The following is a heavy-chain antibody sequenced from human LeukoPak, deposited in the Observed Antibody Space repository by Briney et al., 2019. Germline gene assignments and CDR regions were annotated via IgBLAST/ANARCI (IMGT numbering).Heavy chain of an antibody. CDR2: IYYSGST. CDR3: ARVSGSYSGGNWFDP. V-gene: IGHV4-59*01. Sequence: SETLSLTCTVSGGSISSYYWSWIRQPPGKGLEWIGYIYYSGSTNYNPSLKSRVTISVDTSKNQFSLKLSSVTAADTAVYYCARVSGSYSGGNWFDPWGQGTLVTVSS. D-gene: IGHD1-26*01. CDR1: GGSISSYY. J-gene: IGHJ5*02.